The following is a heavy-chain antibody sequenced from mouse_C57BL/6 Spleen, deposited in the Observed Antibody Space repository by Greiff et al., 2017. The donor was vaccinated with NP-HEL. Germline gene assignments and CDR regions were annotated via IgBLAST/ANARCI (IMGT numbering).Heavy chain of an antibody. V-gene: IGHV1-69*01. CDR1: GYTFTSYW. J-gene: IGHJ2*01. Sequence: LQQPGAELVMPGASVKLSCKASGYTFTSYWMHWVKQRPGQGLEWIGEIDPSDSYTNYNQKFKGKSTLTVDKSSSTAYMQLSSLTSEDSAVYYCARQTVNYFDYWGQGTTLTVSS. CDR2: IDPSDSYT. D-gene: IGHD1-1*01. CDR3: ARQTVNYFDY.